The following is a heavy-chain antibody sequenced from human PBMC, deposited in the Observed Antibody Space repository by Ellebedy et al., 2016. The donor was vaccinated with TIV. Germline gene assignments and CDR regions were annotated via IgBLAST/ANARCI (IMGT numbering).Heavy chain of an antibody. D-gene: IGHD6-13*01. Sequence: GSLRLXXTVSGGSLSSNDYFWGWIRQPPGKGLEWMGSISYTGNTYYNAPLRSRVTISIDTSENRFSLKLTSVTAADTAVYYCARQGSGWLIRSFDPWGQGILVTVSS. CDR3: ARQGSGWLIRSFDP. V-gene: IGHV4-39*01. CDR1: GGSLSSNDYF. J-gene: IGHJ5*02. CDR2: ISYTGNT.